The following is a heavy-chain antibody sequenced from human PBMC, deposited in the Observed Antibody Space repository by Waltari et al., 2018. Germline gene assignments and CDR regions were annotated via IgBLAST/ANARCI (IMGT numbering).Heavy chain of an antibody. CDR3: ARGDRSGSYYYYGMDV. D-gene: IGHD3-10*01. CDR2: IYYSGST. CDR1: GGSISSSSYY. V-gene: IGHV4-39*01. Sequence: QLQLQESGPGLVKPSETLSLTCTVSGGSISSSSYYWGWIRQPPGKGLEWIGSIYYSGSTYYNPSLKSRVTISVDTSKNQFSLKLSSVTAADTAVYYCARGDRSGSYYYYGMDVWGQGTTVTVSS. J-gene: IGHJ6*02.